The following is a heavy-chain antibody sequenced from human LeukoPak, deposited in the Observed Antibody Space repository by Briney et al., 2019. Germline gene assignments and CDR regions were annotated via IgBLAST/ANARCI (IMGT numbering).Heavy chain of an antibody. CDR1: DYTFTSYD. V-gene: IGHV1-18*01. J-gene: IGHJ4*02. CDR2: ISTSNGNT. D-gene: IGHD3-22*01. Sequence: ASGKVSCKASDYTFTSYDISSVRQAPGQGLEWMGWISTSNGNTNYAQKLQGRVTLTADTSTSSAFLELRSLRSDDTALYYCASGGYTRGYDYWGQGTLVTVSS. CDR3: ASGGYTRGYDY.